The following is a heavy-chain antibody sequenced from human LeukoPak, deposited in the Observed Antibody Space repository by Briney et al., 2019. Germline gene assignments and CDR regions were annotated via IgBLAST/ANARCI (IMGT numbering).Heavy chain of an antibody. CDR1: GFTFSSYA. D-gene: IGHD3-22*01. CDR3: ATLPYYYDSSGSYYFDY. Sequence: GGSLRLSCAASGFTFSSYAMSWVRQAPGKGLEWVSAISGSGGSVYYAGSVKGRFTISRDFSKNTLYLQMNSLRVEDTAVYYCATLPYYYDSSGSYYFDYWGQGTLVTVSS. CDR2: ISGSGGSV. J-gene: IGHJ4*02. V-gene: IGHV3-23*01.